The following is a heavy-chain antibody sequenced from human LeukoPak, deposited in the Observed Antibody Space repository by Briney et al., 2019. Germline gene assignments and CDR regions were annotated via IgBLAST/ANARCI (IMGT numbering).Heavy chain of an antibody. V-gene: IGHV1-18*01. D-gene: IGHD3-16*02. Sequence: ASVKVSCKASGYTFTSYGISWVRQAPGQGLEWMGWISAYNGNTNYAQKLQGRVTMSTDTATSTAYMELRSLRADDTAVYYCARSYYDYVWGSYRLWHFDYWGQGTLVTVSS. CDR2: ISAYNGNT. CDR3: ARSYYDYVWGSYRLWHFDY. CDR1: GYTFTSYG. J-gene: IGHJ4*02.